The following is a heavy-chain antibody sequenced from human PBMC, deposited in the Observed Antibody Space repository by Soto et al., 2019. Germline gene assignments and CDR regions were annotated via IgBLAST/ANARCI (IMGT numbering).Heavy chain of an antibody. CDR1: GGSVNSYY. V-gene: IGHV4-59*02. CDR3: AKGGDYYGSGNWFDP. CDR2: IFYSGST. Sequence: SETLSLTCTVSGGSVNSYYWSWIRQPPGKGLEWIGYIFYSGSTKSNPSLKSRVAMSVDMSKNQFSLRAEDTAVYYCAKGGDYYGSGNWFDPWGQGTLVTVSS. D-gene: IGHD3-10*01. J-gene: IGHJ5*02.